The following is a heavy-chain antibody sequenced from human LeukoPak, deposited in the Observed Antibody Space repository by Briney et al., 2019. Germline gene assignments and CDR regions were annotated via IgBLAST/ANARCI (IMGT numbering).Heavy chain of an antibody. J-gene: IGHJ6*02. D-gene: IGHD3-16*01. Sequence: GGSLRLSCAASGFTFTTYWMHWVRQAPGKGLVWVSHINSDGSITSYADSVKGRFTISRDNSKNTLYLQMKNLRVEHTAVYYCAKGLHGGVGYGVDVWGQGTTVSVSS. V-gene: IGHV3-74*01. CDR1: GFTFTTYW. CDR3: AKGLHGGVGYGVDV. CDR2: INSDGSIT.